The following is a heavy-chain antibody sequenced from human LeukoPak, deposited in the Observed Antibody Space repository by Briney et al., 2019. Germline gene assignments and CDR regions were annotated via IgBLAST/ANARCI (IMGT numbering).Heavy chain of an antibody. CDR1: GFTFSSYW. CDR2: MSSDGSST. J-gene: IGHJ4*02. D-gene: IGHD3-10*01. Sequence: GGSLRLSCAASGFTFSSYWMHWVRQAPGKGLVWVSHMSSDGSSTSYADSVKGRFTISRDNAKNTLYLQMNSLRVEDAAVYYCARGRSFGSGSYYPYFDSWGQGTLVIVSS. V-gene: IGHV3-74*01. CDR3: ARGRSFGSGSYYPYFDS.